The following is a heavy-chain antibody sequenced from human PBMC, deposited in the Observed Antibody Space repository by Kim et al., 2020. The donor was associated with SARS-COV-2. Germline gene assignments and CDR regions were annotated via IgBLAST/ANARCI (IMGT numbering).Heavy chain of an antibody. Sequence: ANYAQKFQGRVTITADESTSTAYMELSSLRSEDTAVYYCVVQWLDYYFDYWGQGTLVTVSS. CDR2: A. D-gene: IGHD6-19*01. J-gene: IGHJ4*02. CDR3: VVQWLDYYFDY. V-gene: IGHV1-69*01.